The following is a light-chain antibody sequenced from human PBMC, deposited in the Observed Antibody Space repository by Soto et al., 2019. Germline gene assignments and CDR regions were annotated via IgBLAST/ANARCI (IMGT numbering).Light chain of an antibody. CDR1: QSVSNNY. CDR3: QQYNNWPWT. J-gene: IGKJ1*01. CDR2: GAS. Sequence: IVLTQSTGTLSLSPGERATLSCRASQSVSNNYLAWYQQKPGQAPRLLIYGASNRATGIPDRFSGSGSGTDFTLTISRLEPEDFAVYYCQQYNNWPWTFGQGTKVDIK. V-gene: IGKV3-20*01.